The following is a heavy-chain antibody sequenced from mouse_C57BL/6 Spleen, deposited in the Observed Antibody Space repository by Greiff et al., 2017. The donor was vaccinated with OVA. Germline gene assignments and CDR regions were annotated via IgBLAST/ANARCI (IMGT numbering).Heavy chain of an antibody. CDR1: GYTFTDYE. Sequence: LVESGAELVRPGASVTLSCKASGYTFTDYEMHWVKQTPVHGLEWIGAIDPETGGTAYNQKFKGKAILTADKSSSTAYMELRSLTSEDSAVYYCTRVRGTYWGQGTLVTVSA. CDR2: IDPETGGT. J-gene: IGHJ3*01. V-gene: IGHV1-15*01. CDR3: TRVRGTY. D-gene: IGHD1-1*01.